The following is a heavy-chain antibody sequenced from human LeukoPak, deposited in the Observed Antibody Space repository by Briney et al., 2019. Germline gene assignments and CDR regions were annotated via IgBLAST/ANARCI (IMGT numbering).Heavy chain of an antibody. D-gene: IGHD2-2*01. J-gene: IGHJ3*02. V-gene: IGHV4-4*02. CDR3: AGVGGRPAAAGETADAFDI. CDR1: GGSISSSNW. Sequence: PLGTLSLTCAVSGGSISSSNWWSWVRQPPGKGLEWIGEIYHSGSTNYNPSLKSRVTISVDKSKNQFSLKLSSVTAADTAVYYCAGVGGRPAAAGETADAFDIWGQGTMVTVSS. CDR2: IYHSGST.